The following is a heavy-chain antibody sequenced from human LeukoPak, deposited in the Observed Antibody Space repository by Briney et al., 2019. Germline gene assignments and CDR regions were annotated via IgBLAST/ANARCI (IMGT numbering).Heavy chain of an antibody. Sequence: GGSLRLSCAASGFTFSSYAMSWVRQAPGKGLEWVSAISGSGGSTYYADSVKGRFTISRDNSKNTLYLQMNSLRAEDTAVYYCAKDLWFGELLFPNDYWGQGTLVTVSS. J-gene: IGHJ4*02. CDR3: AKDLWFGELLFPNDY. D-gene: IGHD3-10*01. V-gene: IGHV3-23*01. CDR2: ISGSGGST. CDR1: GFTFSSYA.